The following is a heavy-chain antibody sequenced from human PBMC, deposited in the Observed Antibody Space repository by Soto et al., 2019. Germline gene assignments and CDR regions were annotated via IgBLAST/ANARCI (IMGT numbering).Heavy chain of an antibody. V-gene: IGHV3-30*18. J-gene: IGHJ6*02. CDR1: GFTFSSYG. CDR3: AKETRRAVRGVMTSYYYGMDV. CDR2: ISYDGSNK. Sequence: GGSLRLSCASSGFTFSSYGMYWVRQAPGKGLEWVAVISYDGSNKYYADSVKGRFTISRDNSKNTLYLQMNSLRAEDTAVYYCAKETRRAVRGVMTSYYYGMDVWGQGTTVTVSS. D-gene: IGHD3-10*01.